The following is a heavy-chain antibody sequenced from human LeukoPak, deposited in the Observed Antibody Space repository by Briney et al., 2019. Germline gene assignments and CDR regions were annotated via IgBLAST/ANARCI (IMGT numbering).Heavy chain of an antibody. D-gene: IGHD5/OR15-5a*01. CDR3: AKEALYDWGPYYFDY. J-gene: IGHJ4*02. CDR2: IYSGGST. CDR1: GFTVSSNY. Sequence: PGGSLRLSCAASGFTVSSNYMSWVRQAPGKGLEWVSVIYSGGSTYYADSVKGRFTIPRDNSKNTLYLQMNSLRAEDTAVYYCAKEALYDWGPYYFDYWAREPWSPSPQ. V-gene: IGHV3-66*01.